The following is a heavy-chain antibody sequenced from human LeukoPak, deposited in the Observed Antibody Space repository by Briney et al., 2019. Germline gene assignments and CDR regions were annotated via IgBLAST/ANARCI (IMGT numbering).Heavy chain of an antibody. D-gene: IGHD6-6*01. CDR2: IYYSGST. CDR1: GGSFSGYY. J-gene: IGHJ5*02. CDR3: ARGWQLESRCWFDP. Sequence: PSETLSLTCAVYGGSFSGYYWSWIRQPPGKGLEWIGYIYYSGSTYYNPSLKSRVTISVDTSKNQFSLKLSSVTAADTAVYYCARGWQLESRCWFDPWGQGTLVTVSS. V-gene: IGHV4-34*09.